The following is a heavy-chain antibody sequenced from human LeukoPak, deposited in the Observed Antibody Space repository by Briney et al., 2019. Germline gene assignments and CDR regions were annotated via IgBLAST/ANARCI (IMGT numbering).Heavy chain of an antibody. Sequence: SETLSLTCTVSGGSISTYYWSWIRQPAGKGLEWIGRIYTTGSANYNPSLRSRVTMSVDTSKNQFSLKLSSVTAADTAVYYCARVGDGYNFYWFDPWGQGSLVTVSS. CDR2: IYTTGSA. CDR1: GGSISTYY. J-gene: IGHJ5*02. V-gene: IGHV4-4*07. CDR3: ARVGDGYNFYWFDP. D-gene: IGHD5-24*01.